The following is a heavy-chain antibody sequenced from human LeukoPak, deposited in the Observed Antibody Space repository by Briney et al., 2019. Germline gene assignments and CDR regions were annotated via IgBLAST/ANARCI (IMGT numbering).Heavy chain of an antibody. Sequence: GGSLRLSCAASGFTFSSYGMHWVRQAPGKGLEWVAVISYDGSNKYYADSVKGRFTISRDNSKNTLYLQMNSLRAEDTAVYYCAKTHMDVWGKGTTVTVSS. CDR1: GFTFSSYG. J-gene: IGHJ6*03. CDR2: ISYDGSNK. CDR3: AKTHMDV. V-gene: IGHV3-30*18.